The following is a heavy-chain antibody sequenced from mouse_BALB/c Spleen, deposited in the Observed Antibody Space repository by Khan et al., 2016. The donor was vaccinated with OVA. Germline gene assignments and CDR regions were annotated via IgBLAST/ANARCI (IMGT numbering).Heavy chain of an antibody. V-gene: IGHV1-7*01. CDR3: KRGRIDY. Sequence: QVQLKESGAELAKPGASVKMSCKASGYTFTTYWMHWVKQRPGQGLEWIGYINPTSGYTNYNQKFKDRATLTADKSSSTAYMQLSSLTSEDSAVYYWKRGRIDYWGQGTTLTVSA. CDR1: GYTFTTYW. CDR2: INPTSGYT. D-gene: IGHD1-1*01. J-gene: IGHJ2*01.